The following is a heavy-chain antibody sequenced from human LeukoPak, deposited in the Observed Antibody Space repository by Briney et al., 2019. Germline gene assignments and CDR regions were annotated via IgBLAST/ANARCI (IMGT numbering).Heavy chain of an antibody. Sequence: GGSLRLSCAASGFTFSSYGMHWVRQAPGKGLEWVSYITISGDSIYYADSVKGRFTIARDNAKNSLYLQMNSLTVEDTAVYYCARGTSSIAVVVDAIGAFDIWGQGTMVTVSS. J-gene: IGHJ3*02. D-gene: IGHD2-15*01. CDR3: ARGTSSIAVVVDAIGAFDI. V-gene: IGHV3-48*04. CDR2: ITISGDSI. CDR1: GFTFSSYG.